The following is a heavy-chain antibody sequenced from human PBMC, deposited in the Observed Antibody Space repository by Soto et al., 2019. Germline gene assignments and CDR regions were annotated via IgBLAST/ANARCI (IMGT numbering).Heavy chain of an antibody. J-gene: IGHJ4*02. D-gene: IGHD1-7*01. V-gene: IGHV3-23*01. CDR1: GFTFSSYA. CDR3: ARVGIAGTTSRNYYFDY. CDR2: ISGSGGST. Sequence: EVQLLESGGGLVQPGGSLRLSCAASGFTFSSYAMSWVRKAPGKGLELVSAISGSGGSTYYADSVKGRFTISSDNSKNTLYLQMNSLRAEDTAVYYCARVGIAGTTSRNYYFDYWGQGPLVTVSS.